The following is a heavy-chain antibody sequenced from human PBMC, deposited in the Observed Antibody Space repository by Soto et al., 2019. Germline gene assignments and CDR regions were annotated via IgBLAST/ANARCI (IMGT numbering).Heavy chain of an antibody. J-gene: IGHJ6*02. Sequence: GESLKISCKGSGNSFTNYWVAWVRQMPGKGLEWMGIIYPGDSETRYSPSFQGQVTISADKSISTAYLQWSSLKASDTAMYYCAGGGVRGVITRTRDYYGMDVWGQGTTVTVSS. CDR1: GNSFTNYW. D-gene: IGHD3-10*01. V-gene: IGHV5-51*01. CDR3: AGGGVRGVITRTRDYYGMDV. CDR2: IYPGDSET.